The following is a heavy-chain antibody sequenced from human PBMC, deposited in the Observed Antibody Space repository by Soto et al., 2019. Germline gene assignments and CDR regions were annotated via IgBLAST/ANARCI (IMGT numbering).Heavy chain of an antibody. Sequence: LRLSCAASGFTFSDYYMSWIRQAPGKGLEWVSYISSSSSYTNYADSVKGRFTISRDNAKNSLYLQMNSPRAEDTAVYYCARVGGDCSGGSCYPDWGQGTLVTVSS. CDR1: GFTFSDYY. CDR3: ARVGGDCSGGSCYPD. D-gene: IGHD2-15*01. V-gene: IGHV3-11*06. CDR2: ISSSSSYT. J-gene: IGHJ4*02.